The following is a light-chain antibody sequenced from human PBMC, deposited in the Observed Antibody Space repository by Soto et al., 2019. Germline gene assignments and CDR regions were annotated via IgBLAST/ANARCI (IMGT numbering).Light chain of an antibody. CDR2: GVS. CDR1: NSDAGGYNY. V-gene: IGLV2-11*01. J-gene: IGLJ3*02. CDR3: CSYVDTDPWV. Sequence: QSALTQPRSVSGSPGQSVTISGTGTNSDAGGYNYVSWYQQYPGKAPKLMISGVSERPSGVPDRFSGSKSGNTASLTISGLQAEDEADYYCCSYVDTDPWVFGGGTKLTVL.